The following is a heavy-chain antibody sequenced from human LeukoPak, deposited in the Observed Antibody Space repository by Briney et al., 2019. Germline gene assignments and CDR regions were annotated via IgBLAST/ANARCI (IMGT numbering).Heavy chain of an antibody. D-gene: IGHD2-2*02. CDR3: ARDFHVVPAAIQVQRGNNDAFDI. V-gene: IGHV1-18*01. CDR2: ISAYNGNT. CDR1: GYTFTSYG. Sequence: ASVKVSCKASGYTFTSYGISWVRQAPGQGLEWMGWISAYNGNTNYAQKLQGRVTITADESTSTAYMELSSLRSEDTAVYYCARDFHVVPAAIQVQRGNNDAFDIWGQGTMVTVSS. J-gene: IGHJ3*02.